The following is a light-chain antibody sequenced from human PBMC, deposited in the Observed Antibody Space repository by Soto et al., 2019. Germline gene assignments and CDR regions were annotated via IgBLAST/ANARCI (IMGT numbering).Light chain of an antibody. Sequence: QSALTQPPSASGSPGQSVTISCTGASSDVGGYNFVSWYQQHPGQAPTLMIYDVTKRPSGVPDRFSGSKSVNTASLTVSGLQAYDEADYYCSSYAGSSVPVAFGGGTQLTVL. CDR3: SSYAGSSVPVA. V-gene: IGLV2-8*01. CDR2: DVT. J-gene: IGLJ2*01. CDR1: SSDVGGYNF.